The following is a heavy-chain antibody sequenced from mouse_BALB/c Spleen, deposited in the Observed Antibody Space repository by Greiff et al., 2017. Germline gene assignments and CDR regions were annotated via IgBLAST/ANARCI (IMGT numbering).Heavy chain of an antibody. Sequence: VQLQQSGPQLVRPGASVKISCKASGYSFTSYWMHWVKQRPGQGLEWIGMIDPSDSETRLNQKFKDKATLTVDKSSSTAYMQLSSPTSEDSAVYYCARSITTVVATNFDVWGAGTTVTVSS. D-gene: IGHD1-1*01. V-gene: IGHV1S126*01. J-gene: IGHJ1*01. CDR2: IDPSDSET. CDR3: ARSITTVVATNFDV. CDR1: GYSFTSYW.